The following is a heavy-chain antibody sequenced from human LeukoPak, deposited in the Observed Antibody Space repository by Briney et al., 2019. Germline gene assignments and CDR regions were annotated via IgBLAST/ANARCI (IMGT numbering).Heavy chain of an antibody. CDR1: GFTFDYYW. CDR2: INTDGSNT. CDR3: AKDRDWNDPWFDP. Sequence: GGSLRLSCAASGFTFDYYWMHWVRQAPGKGLMWVSRINTDGSNTHYADSVKGRFTISRDNSKNTLYLQMNSLRAEDTAVYYCAKDRDWNDPWFDPWGQGTLVTVSS. J-gene: IGHJ5*02. V-gene: IGHV3-74*01. D-gene: IGHD1-1*01.